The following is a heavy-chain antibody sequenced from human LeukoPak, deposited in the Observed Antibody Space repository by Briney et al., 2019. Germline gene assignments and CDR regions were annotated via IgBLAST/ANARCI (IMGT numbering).Heavy chain of an antibody. Sequence: SETLSLTCTVSGGSISSYYWSWIRQPPGKGLEWIGYIYYSGSTNYNPSLKSRVTISVDTSKNQFSLKLSSVTAADTAVYYCARGISTDYWGQGTLVTVSS. CDR2: IYYSGST. J-gene: IGHJ4*02. D-gene: IGHD2-2*01. CDR1: GGSISSYY. V-gene: IGHV4-59*01. CDR3: ARGISTDY.